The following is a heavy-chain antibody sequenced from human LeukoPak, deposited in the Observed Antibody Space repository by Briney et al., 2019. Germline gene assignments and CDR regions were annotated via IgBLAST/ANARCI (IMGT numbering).Heavy chain of an antibody. Sequence: SETLSLTWTVSGGSISSYYWSWIRQPPGKGLEWIGYIYYSGSTNYNPSLKSRVTISVDTSKNQFSLKLSSVTAADTAVYYCASSYYDSSGPNYWGQGTLVTVSS. V-gene: IGHV4-59*01. J-gene: IGHJ4*02. CDR3: ASSYYDSSGPNY. CDR1: GGSISSYY. CDR2: IYYSGST. D-gene: IGHD3-22*01.